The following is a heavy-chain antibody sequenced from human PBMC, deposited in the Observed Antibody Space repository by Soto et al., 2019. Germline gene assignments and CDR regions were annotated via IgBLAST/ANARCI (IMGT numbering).Heavy chain of an antibody. CDR3: ASPALNTPTTVTSCYYYYGMDV. CDR1: GGTFSSYA. V-gene: IGHV1-69*06. D-gene: IGHD4-17*01. CDR2: IIPIFGTA. Sequence: QVQLVQSGAEVKKPGSSVKVSCKASGGTFSSYAISWVRQAPGQGLEWMGGIIPIFGTANYAQKFQGRVMITADKTTSTTSKGVRSLMTEDTAVYYCASPALNTPTTVTSCYYYYGMDVWGQGTTVTVSS. J-gene: IGHJ6*02.